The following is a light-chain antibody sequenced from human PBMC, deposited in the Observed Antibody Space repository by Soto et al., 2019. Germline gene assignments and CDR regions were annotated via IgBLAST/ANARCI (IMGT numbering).Light chain of an antibody. Sequence: QSVLTQPPSVSGAPGQRVTISCTGSSSNIGAGYDVNWYQQLPGTAPKLLIFGDSNRPSWVPDRFSGSKSGTSASLAITGLQAADEADYYCQSSDSRLSGSDVFGTGTKLTVL. J-gene: IGLJ1*01. CDR2: GDS. V-gene: IGLV1-40*01. CDR1: SSNIGAGYD. CDR3: QSSDSRLSGSDV.